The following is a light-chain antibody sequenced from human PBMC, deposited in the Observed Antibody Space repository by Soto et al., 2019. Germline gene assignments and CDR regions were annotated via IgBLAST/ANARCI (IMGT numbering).Light chain of an antibody. J-gene: IGKJ1*01. V-gene: IGKV3-15*01. CDR1: QSVRSN. Sequence: EVVITQSPATLSVSPGERVTLSCRASQSVRSNLAWYQQKPGQSPRLLIYGASTRATGIPARFSGSGSGTEFTLTISSLQSEDFAVYYCQQYNNWPRTFGQGTKVDIK. CDR3: QQYNNWPRT. CDR2: GAS.